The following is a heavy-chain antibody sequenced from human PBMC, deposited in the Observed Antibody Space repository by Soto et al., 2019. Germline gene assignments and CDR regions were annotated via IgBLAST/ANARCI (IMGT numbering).Heavy chain of an antibody. CDR1: GFTFSSYS. V-gene: IGHV3-21*04. J-gene: IGHJ6*02. CDR3: ARYGRGYCSGGSCYSGDYYYYGMDV. Sequence: GGSLRLSCAASGFTFSSYSMNWVRQAPGKGLEWVSSISSSSSYIYYADSVKGRFTNSRDNAKNSLYLQMNSLRAEDTAVYYCARYGRGYCSGGSCYSGDYYYYGMDVWGQGTTVTVSS. CDR2: ISSSSSYI. D-gene: IGHD2-15*01.